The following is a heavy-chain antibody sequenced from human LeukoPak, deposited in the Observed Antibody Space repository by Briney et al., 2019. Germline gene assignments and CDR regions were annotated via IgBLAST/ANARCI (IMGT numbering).Heavy chain of an antibody. V-gene: IGHV1-69*05. CDR2: IIPIFGTA. D-gene: IGHD3-3*01. CDR1: GGTFSSYA. CDR3: AAVPQYYDFWSGQRDFQH. J-gene: IGHJ1*01. Sequence: ASVKVSCKASGGTFSSYAISWVRQAPGQGLEWMGGIIPIFGTANYAQKFQGRVTITTDESTSTAYMELSSLRSEDTAVYYCAAVPQYYDFWSGQRDFQHWGQGTLVTVSS.